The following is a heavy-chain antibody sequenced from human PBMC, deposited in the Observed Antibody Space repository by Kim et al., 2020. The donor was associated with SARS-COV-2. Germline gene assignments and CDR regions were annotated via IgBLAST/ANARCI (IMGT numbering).Heavy chain of an antibody. CDR2: DDAK. J-gene: IGHJ4*02. V-gene: IGHV2-70*01. D-gene: IGHD2-2*01. CDR3: AREYVYFDY. Sequence: DDAKYYSTSLQTRLTISKDTSKNQVVLTMTNMDPVDTATYYCAREYVYFDYWGQGTLVTVSS.